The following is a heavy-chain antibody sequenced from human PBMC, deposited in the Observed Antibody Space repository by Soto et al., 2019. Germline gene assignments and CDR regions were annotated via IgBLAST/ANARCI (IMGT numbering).Heavy chain of an antibody. J-gene: IGHJ6*02. CDR1: GFTFGNYA. CDR3: ARDGWLYYDSTSQGMDV. D-gene: IGHD3-22*01. CDR2: ISYDGGSK. V-gene: IGHV3-30-3*01. Sequence: GGSLRLSCAASGFTFGNYAIHWVRQAPGKGLEWVAVISYDGGSKNHADSVKGRFTISRDNSKNTLFLQMNNLRAEDTAVYYCARDGWLYYDSTSQGMDVWGQGTTVTVSS.